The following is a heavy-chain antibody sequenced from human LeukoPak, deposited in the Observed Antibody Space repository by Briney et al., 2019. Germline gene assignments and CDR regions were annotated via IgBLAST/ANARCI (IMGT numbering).Heavy chain of an antibody. CDR2: ISRVSTYI. D-gene: IGHD2-21*02. CDR3: AREGGDGDYYYYMDV. Sequence: GGSLRLSCSASGFTFTDYSMSWVRQAPGKGLEWVSIISRVSTYIYYADSVKGRFTVSRDNAKSSLYLQMTSLRAEDTAVYFCAREGGDGDYYYYMDVWGKGTTVTVSS. V-gene: IGHV3-21*01. J-gene: IGHJ6*03. CDR1: GFTFTDYS.